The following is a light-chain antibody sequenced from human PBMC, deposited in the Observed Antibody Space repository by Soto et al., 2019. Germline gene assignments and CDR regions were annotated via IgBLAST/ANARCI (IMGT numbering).Light chain of an antibody. J-gene: IGLJ1*01. CDR2: EVN. CDR1: SSDVGGYNY. V-gene: IGLV2-8*01. CDR3: SSYAGGSND. Sequence: SALTQPPSASGSPGQSVAISCTGTSSDVGGYNYVSWYQQHPGKAPKLMIYEVNKRPSGVPDRFSGSKSGNTASLTVSGLQAEDEADYYCSSYAGGSNDFATGTKVTV.